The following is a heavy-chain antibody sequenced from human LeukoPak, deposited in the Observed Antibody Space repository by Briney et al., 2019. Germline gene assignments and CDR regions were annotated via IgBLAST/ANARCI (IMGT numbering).Heavy chain of an antibody. V-gene: IGHV3-33*01. J-gene: IGHJ4*02. CDR3: AREMDTGIRYYFDY. CDR1: GFTFSRYG. Sequence: GGSLRLSCAASGFTFSRYGMHWVRQAPGKGLEWVAVIWYDDKYYADSVKGRFTISGDNSKNTLYLQMNSLRAEDTAVYYCAREMDTGIRYYFDYWGQETLVTVSS. D-gene: IGHD5-18*01. CDR2: IWYDDK.